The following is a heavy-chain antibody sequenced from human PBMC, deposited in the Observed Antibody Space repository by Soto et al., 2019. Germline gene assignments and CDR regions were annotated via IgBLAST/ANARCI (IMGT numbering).Heavy chain of an antibody. CDR1: GYTFTDSS. D-gene: IGHD6-19*01. J-gene: IGHJ4*02. CDR2: INPNSGVT. Sequence: ASVKVSCKASGYTFTDSSVHWVRQARGQGLEWMGWINPNSGVTNYAQKFQGWITLTRDTSVSTAYMELNRLKSDDTAVFFCARGVSGWLPFVLWGQGTRVTVAS. V-gene: IGHV1-2*04. CDR3: ARGVSGWLPFVL.